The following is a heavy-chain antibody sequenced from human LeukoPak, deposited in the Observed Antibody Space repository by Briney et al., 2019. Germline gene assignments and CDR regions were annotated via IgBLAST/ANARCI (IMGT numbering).Heavy chain of an antibody. V-gene: IGHV3-7*01. CDR2: INQDGSEE. J-gene: IGHJ4*02. D-gene: IGHD5-12*01. CDR3: VRDGGVSGYDLLDY. CDR1: GFTFSNYW. Sequence: RGSLRLSCAASGFTFSNYWMTWVRQAPGKELEWVAHINQDGSEEHYMDSAKARFTISRDNAKNSLSLQMNSLRAEDTAVYYCVRDGGVSGYDLLDYWGQGTLVTVSS.